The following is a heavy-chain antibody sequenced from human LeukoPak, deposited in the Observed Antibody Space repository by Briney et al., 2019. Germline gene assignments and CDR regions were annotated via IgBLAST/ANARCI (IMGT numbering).Heavy chain of an antibody. J-gene: IGHJ4*02. D-gene: IGHD4-17*01. V-gene: IGHV4-61*01. CDR1: GGSVSSGSYY. CDR3: ARDRGFGDYGIDY. CDR2: IYYRGST. Sequence: SETLSLTCTVSGGSVSSGSYYWSWIRQPPGKGLEWIGYIYYRGSTNYNPSLKSRVTISVDTSKNQFSLGLSSVTAADTAVYYCARDRGFGDYGIDYWGQGILVTVSS.